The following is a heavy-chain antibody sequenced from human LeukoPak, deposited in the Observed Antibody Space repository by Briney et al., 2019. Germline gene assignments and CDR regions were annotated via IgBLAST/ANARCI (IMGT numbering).Heavy chain of an antibody. J-gene: IGHJ4*02. V-gene: IGHV4-59*01. CDR1: GGSISGYY. CDR2: IRYSGTT. CDR3: ARVFSGGYFHTYYFDY. D-gene: IGHD3-22*01. Sequence: PSETLSLTCTVSGGSISGYYWSWIRQPPGKGPEWIGYIRYSGTTNYSPSLKSRATISVDTSKNQFSLNLISVTAADTAIYYCARVFSGGYFHTYYFDYWGQGTLVTVSS.